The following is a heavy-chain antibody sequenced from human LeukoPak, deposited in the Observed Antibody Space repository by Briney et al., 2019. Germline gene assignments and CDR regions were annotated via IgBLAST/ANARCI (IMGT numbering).Heavy chain of an antibody. V-gene: IGHV3-64*01. Sequence: GGSLRLSCAASGFTFSSYAMHWVRQAPGKGLEYVSAISSNGCSTYYANSVKGRFTISRDNTKNSLYLQINSLRAEDTAVYYCARDGTAAGLYFDLWGQGTLVTVSS. CDR1: GFTFSSYA. D-gene: IGHD6-13*01. CDR3: ARDGTAAGLYFDL. CDR2: ISSNGCST. J-gene: IGHJ4*01.